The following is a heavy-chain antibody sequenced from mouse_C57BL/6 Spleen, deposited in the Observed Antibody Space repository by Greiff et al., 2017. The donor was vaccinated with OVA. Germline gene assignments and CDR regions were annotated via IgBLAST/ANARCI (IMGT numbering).Heavy chain of an antibody. Sequence: EVQVVESGEGLVKPGGSLKLSCAASGFTFSGYAMSWVRQTPEKRLEWVAYISSGGDYIYYADTVKGRCTISRDNARNTLYLQMSSLKSEDTAMYYCTRDYYGSSYYFDYWGQGTTLTVSS. CDR1: GFTFSGYA. CDR3: TRDYYGSSYYFDY. J-gene: IGHJ2*01. CDR2: ISSGGDYI. V-gene: IGHV5-9-1*02. D-gene: IGHD1-1*01.